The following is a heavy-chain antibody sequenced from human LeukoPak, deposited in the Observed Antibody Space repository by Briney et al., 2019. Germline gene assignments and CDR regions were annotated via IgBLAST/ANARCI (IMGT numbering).Heavy chain of an antibody. CDR2: ISYDGSNK. D-gene: IGHD3-22*01. V-gene: IGHV3-30-3*01. CDR1: GFTFSSYA. J-gene: IGHJ1*01. Sequence: GGSLRLSCAASGFTFSSYAMHWVRQAPGKGLEWVAVISYDGSNKYYADSVKGRFTISRDNSKNTLYLQMNSLRAEDTAVYYCATGGSGYHRSWGPGTLVTVSS. CDR3: ATGGSGYHRS.